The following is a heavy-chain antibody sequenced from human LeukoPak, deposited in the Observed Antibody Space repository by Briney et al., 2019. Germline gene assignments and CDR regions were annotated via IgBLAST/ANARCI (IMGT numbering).Heavy chain of an antibody. V-gene: IGHV3-15*01. Sequence: KAGGSLRLSCAASGFTFSSYSMNWVRQAPGKGLGWVGRIKSKSNGGTTDFAAPVRDRFTISRDDSKNTLNLQMDSLRTEDTAVYYRVADLPGTNSPYFGYWGQGTLVTVSS. CDR1: GFTFSSYS. D-gene: IGHD4/OR15-4a*01. CDR3: VADLPGTNSPYFGY. CDR2: IKSKSNGGTT. J-gene: IGHJ4*02.